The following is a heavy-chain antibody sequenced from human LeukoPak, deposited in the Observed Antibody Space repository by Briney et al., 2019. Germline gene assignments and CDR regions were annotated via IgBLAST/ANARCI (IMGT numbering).Heavy chain of an antibody. J-gene: IGHJ6*02. CDR2: ISYDGSNK. V-gene: IGHV3-30*18. CDR1: GFTFSSYG. D-gene: IGHD3-22*01. CDR3: AKDQGDSSGPIHYYYYYGMDV. Sequence: GGSLRLSCAASGFTFSSYGMHWVRQAPGKGLEWVAVISYDGSNKYYADSVKGRFTISRDNSKSTLYLQMNSLRAEDTAVYYCAKDQGDSSGPIHYYYYYGMDVWGQGTTVTVSS.